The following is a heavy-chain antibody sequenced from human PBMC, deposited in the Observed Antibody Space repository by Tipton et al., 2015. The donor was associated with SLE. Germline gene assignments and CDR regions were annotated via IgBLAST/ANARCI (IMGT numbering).Heavy chain of an antibody. D-gene: IGHD2-8*02. CDR3: ARDVGGYNTGWFPYYFDY. CDR2: IHYSGST. Sequence: GLVKPSETLSLTCTVSGGSINSYFWTWIRQPPGKGLEWIGNIHYSGSTYYNPSLRSRVTISVDTSKNQFSLKLSSVTAADTAVYYCARDVGGYNTGWFPYYFDYWGQGTLVTVSS. V-gene: IGHV4-59*01. CDR1: GGSINSYF. J-gene: IGHJ4*02.